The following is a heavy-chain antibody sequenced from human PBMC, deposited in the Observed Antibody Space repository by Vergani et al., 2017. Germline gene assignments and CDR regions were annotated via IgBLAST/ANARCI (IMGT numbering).Heavy chain of an antibody. CDR1: GYTFTDYY. CDR2: INPSSGGT. Sequence: QVQLVQSGAEVKKPGASVKVSCKASGYTFTDYYMHWVRQAPGQGLEWMGWINPSSGGTTYSQNFQGRVTMTRDTSISTAYMELSSLRSEDTAVYYCTRGWYYDSIAYWAYWGQGTLVTVSS. V-gene: IGHV1-2*02. D-gene: IGHD3-22*01. CDR3: TRGWYYDSIAYWAY. J-gene: IGHJ4*02.